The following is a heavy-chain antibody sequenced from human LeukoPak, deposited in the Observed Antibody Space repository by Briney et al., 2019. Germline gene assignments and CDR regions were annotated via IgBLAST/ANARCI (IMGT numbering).Heavy chain of an antibody. D-gene: IGHD6-13*01. V-gene: IGHV1-69*13. CDR2: IIPIFGTA. Sequence: ASVKVSCKASGGTFSSYAISWVRQAPGQGLEWMGGIIPIFGTANYAQKFQGRVTITADESTSTAYMELSSLRSEDTAVYYCAGGRIAAAGIMSYYFDYWGQGTLVTVSS. J-gene: IGHJ4*02. CDR3: AGGRIAAAGIMSYYFDY. CDR1: GGTFSSYA.